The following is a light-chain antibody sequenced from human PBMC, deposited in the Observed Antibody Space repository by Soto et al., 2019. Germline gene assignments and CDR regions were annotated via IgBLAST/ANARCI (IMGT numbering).Light chain of an antibody. J-gene: IGLJ1*01. Sequence: QSALTQPASVSGSPGQSIAISCTGTSSDVGAYNYVSWFQQHPGKAPKLIIYDVGSRPSGVSNRFSGSKSGNTASLTISGRQAEDEADYYCSSYTTSTTYVFGTGTKLTVL. CDR2: DVG. CDR1: SSDVGAYNY. CDR3: SSYTTSTTYV. V-gene: IGLV2-14*03.